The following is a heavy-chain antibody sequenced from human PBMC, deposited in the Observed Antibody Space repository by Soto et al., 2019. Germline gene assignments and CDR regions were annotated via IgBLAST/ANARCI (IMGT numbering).Heavy chain of an antibody. J-gene: IGHJ4*02. D-gene: IGHD4-17*01. CDR3: ARGITYGDYDHFDY. CDR2: IYYSGST. V-gene: IGHV4-31*03. Sequence: SVTLSLTCTVSGGSIGSCGYYWSWVRQHPGKGLEWIGYIYYSGSTYYNPSLTSRVTISVDTSNNQFSLKLSSVTAADPAVYYCARGITYGDYDHFDYWGQGTLVTVS. CDR1: GGSIGSCGYY.